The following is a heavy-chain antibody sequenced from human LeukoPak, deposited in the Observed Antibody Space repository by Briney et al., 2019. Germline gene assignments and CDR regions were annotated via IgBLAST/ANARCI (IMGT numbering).Heavy chain of an antibody. Sequence: GGSLRLSCAASGFTFSAFGMHWVRQAPGKGLEWVTFIPYDGSDKYYADSVKGRFTISRDNSKNTLYLQMNNMRTEDTAVYYCAREGLEWSSPDIWGQGTTVTVSS. CDR2: IPYDGSDK. CDR1: GFTFSAFG. D-gene: IGHD3-3*01. V-gene: IGHV3-30*19. CDR3: AREGLEWSSPDI. J-gene: IGHJ3*02.